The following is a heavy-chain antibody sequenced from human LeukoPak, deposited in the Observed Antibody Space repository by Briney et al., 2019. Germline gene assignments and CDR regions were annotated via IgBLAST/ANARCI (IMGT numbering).Heavy chain of an antibody. CDR3: AREPFTGLFDY. D-gene: IGHD3-16*01. Sequence: PSETLSLTCTVSGGSISSYYWSWIRQPPGKGLEWIGYIYYSGSTNYNPSLKSQVTISVDTSKNQFSLKLSSVTAADTAVYYCAREPFTGLFDYWGQGTLVTVSS. CDR1: GGSISSYY. J-gene: IGHJ4*02. V-gene: IGHV4-59*01. CDR2: IYYSGST.